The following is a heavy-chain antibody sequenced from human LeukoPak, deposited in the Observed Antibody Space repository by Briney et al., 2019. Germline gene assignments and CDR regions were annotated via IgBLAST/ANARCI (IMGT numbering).Heavy chain of an antibody. J-gene: IGHJ4*02. V-gene: IGHV1-2*02. CDR1: GYTFTGYY. CDR3: ARATSRGSSGWYAYYFDY. CDR2: INPNSGGT. Sequence: ASXXXXXKASGYTFTGYYMHWVRQAPGQGLEWMGWINPNSGGTNYAQKFQGRVTITRDTSISTAYMEVRRLRYDDTAVYYCARATSRGSSGWYAYYFDYWGQGALVTVSS. D-gene: IGHD6-19*01.